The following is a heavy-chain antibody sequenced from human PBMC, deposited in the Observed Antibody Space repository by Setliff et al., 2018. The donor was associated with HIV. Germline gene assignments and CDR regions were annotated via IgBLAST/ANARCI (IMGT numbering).Heavy chain of an antibody. Sequence: PGGSLRLSCAASGFTFSTYWMSWVRQAPGKGLEWVANIKQDGSEKNYMDSVKGRFTISRDNAKNSLYLQMNSLRAEDTAVYYCASGREQGLRHAFDIWGQGAMVTVSS. CDR2: IKQDGSEK. CDR3: ASGREQGLRHAFDI. V-gene: IGHV3-7*02. CDR1: GFTFSTYW. J-gene: IGHJ3*02. D-gene: IGHD4-17*01.